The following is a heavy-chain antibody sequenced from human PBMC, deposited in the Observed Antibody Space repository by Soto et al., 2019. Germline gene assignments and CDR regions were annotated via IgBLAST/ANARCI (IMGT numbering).Heavy chain of an antibody. V-gene: IGHV3-23*01. CDR2: ISGSGGRT. D-gene: IGHD3-9*01. J-gene: IGHJ6*02. Sequence: GGSLRLSCAASGFTFSSYAMSWVRQAPGKGLEWVSAISGSGGRTYYADSVKGRFPISGDNSKNTLYLQMNSLRPEDTAVYYCAKVRYGYYDILTGWYYYYGMDVWGQGTTVTVSS. CDR3: AKVRYGYYDILTGWYYYYGMDV. CDR1: GFTFSSYA.